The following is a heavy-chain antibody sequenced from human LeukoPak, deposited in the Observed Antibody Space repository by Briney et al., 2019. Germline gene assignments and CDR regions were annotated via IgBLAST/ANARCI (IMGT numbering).Heavy chain of an antibody. V-gene: IGHV3-23*01. J-gene: IGHJ4*02. D-gene: IGHD1-26*01. CDR2: ISGSGGST. CDR1: GFTFSSYA. CDR3: AKGFQWELLEY. Sequence: GGSLRLSCAASGFTFSSYAMSWVRQAPGKGLEWVSAISGSGGSTYYADSVKSRFTISRDNSKNTLYLQMNSLRAEDTAVYYCAKGFQWELLEYWGQGTLVTVSS.